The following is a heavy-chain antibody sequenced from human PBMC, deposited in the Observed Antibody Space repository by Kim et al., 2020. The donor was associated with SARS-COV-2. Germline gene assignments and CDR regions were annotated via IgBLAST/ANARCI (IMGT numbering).Heavy chain of an antibody. CDR2: IYYSGST. CDR1: GGSISSSSYY. D-gene: IGHD3-10*01. V-gene: IGHV4-39*01. Sequence: SEALSLTCTVSGGSISSSSYYWGWIRQPPGKGLEWIGSIYYSGSTYYNPSLKSRVTISVDTSKNQFSLKLSSVTAADTAVYYCARHIYGSGRDPNYFDY. CDR3: ARHIYGSGRDPNYFDY. J-gene: IGHJ4*01.